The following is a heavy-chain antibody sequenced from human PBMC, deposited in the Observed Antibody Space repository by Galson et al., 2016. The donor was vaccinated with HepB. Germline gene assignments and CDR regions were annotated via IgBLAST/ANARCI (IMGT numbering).Heavy chain of an antibody. D-gene: IGHD2-15*01. Sequence: SVKVSCKASGGTFSYYAISWVRQAPGQGLEWMGGIIPIFGKADYAQKFQGRVTITADDSTSTAYMELSSLRSEDTAVYYCASRAARTCSGGSCYGCDYWGQGTLVTVSS. J-gene: IGHJ4*02. CDR2: IIPIFGKA. CDR3: ASRAARTCSGGSCYGCDY. V-gene: IGHV1-69*13. CDR1: GGTFSYYA.